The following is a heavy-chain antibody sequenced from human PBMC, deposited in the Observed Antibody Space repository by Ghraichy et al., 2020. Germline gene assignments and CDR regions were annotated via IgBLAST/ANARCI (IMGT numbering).Heavy chain of an antibody. V-gene: IGHV3-7*01. J-gene: IGHJ4*02. CDR3: ARVQRYCSSTSCYPYFDY. Sequence: GGSLRLSCAASGFTFSSYWMSWVRQAPGKGLEWVANIKQDGSEKYYVDSVKGRFTISRDNAKNSLYLQMNSLRAEDTAVYYCARVQRYCSSTSCYPYFDYWGQGTLVTVSS. D-gene: IGHD2-2*01. CDR2: IKQDGSEK. CDR1: GFTFSSYW.